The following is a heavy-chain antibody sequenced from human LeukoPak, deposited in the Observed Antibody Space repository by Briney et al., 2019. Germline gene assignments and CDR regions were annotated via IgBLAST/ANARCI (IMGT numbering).Heavy chain of an antibody. CDR2: IWYDGSNK. D-gene: IGHD3-22*01. Sequence: GGSLRLSCAASGFTFSSYGMHWVRQAPGKGLEWVAVIWYDGSNKYYADSVKGRLTISRDNSKNTLYLQMNSLRAEDTAVYYCARGGNPYYYDSSGYALDYWGQGTLVTVSS. CDR3: ARGGNPYYYDSSGYALDY. V-gene: IGHV3-33*01. J-gene: IGHJ4*02. CDR1: GFTFSSYG.